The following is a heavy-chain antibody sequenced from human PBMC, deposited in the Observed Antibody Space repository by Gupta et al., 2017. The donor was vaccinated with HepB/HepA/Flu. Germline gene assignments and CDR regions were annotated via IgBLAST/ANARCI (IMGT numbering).Heavy chain of an antibody. V-gene: IGHV4-39*01. Sequence: QLQLQESGPGLVKPSETLSLTCTVSGGSISSSRYYWGWIRQPPGKGLEWIGSIYYSGSTYYNPSLKSRVTISVDTSRNQFSLKLSSGSAADTAVEYCARYSSSWYVDYWGQGTLVTVSS. CDR2: IYYSGST. CDR3: ARYSSSWYVDY. D-gene: IGHD6-13*01. CDR1: GGSISSSRYY. J-gene: IGHJ4*02.